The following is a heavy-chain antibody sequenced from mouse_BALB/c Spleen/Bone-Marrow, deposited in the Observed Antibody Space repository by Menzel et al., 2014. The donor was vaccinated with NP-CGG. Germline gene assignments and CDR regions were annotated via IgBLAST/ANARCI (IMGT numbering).Heavy chain of an antibody. V-gene: IGHV1-20*02. J-gene: IGHJ3*01. D-gene: IGHD3-1*01. Sequence: EVQVVESGPELVKPGASVKISCKASGYSFTGYFMNWVMQSHGKSLEWIGRINPYNGDTFYNQKFNGKATLTVDKSSSTAHMELRSLASEDSAVYYCARSGDCDGLAYWGQGTLVTVSA. CDR1: GYSFTGYF. CDR2: INPYNGDT. CDR3: ARSGDCDGLAY.